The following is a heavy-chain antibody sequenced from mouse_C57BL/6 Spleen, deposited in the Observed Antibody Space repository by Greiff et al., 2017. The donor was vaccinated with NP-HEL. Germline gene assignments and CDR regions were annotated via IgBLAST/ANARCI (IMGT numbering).Heavy chain of an antibody. J-gene: IGHJ3*01. CDR2: ISYDGSN. Sequence: EVQLVESGPGLVKPSQSLSLTCSVTGYSITSGYYWNWIRQFPGNKLEWMGYISYDGSNNYNPSLKNRISITRDTSKNQFFLKLNSVTTEDTATYYCAREEPGWFAYWGQGTLVTVSA. V-gene: IGHV3-6*01. CDR1: GYSITSGYY. CDR3: AREEPGWFAY.